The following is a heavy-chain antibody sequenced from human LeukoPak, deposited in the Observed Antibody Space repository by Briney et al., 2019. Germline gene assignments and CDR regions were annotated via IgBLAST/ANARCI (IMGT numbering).Heavy chain of an antibody. Sequence: GGSLRLSCAASGLTFSNALMSWVRQAPGKGLEWVGRIKSKTDGGTTDYAAPMKGRFSISRDDSKNTLFLEMNSLKNEDTGVYYCTTVLWSWGQGTLVTVSS. CDR3: TTVLWS. J-gene: IGHJ4*02. CDR1: GLTFSNAL. D-gene: IGHD4-23*01. CDR2: IKSKTDGGTT. V-gene: IGHV3-15*01.